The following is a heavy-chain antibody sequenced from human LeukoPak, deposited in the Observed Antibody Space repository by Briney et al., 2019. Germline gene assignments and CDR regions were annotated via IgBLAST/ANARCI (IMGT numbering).Heavy chain of an antibody. CDR1: GFTFSTYG. V-gene: IGHV3-33*08. Sequence: GGSLRLSCVASGFTFSTYGMHWVRQAPGKGLEWVAIIWYDGNNKYYADSVKGRFTISRDNSKNTLYLQMNSLRAEDTAVYYCAREMIQYSSSSSGAFDIWGQGTMVTVSS. J-gene: IGHJ3*02. CDR3: AREMIQYSSSSSGAFDI. D-gene: IGHD6-6*01. CDR2: IWYDGNNK.